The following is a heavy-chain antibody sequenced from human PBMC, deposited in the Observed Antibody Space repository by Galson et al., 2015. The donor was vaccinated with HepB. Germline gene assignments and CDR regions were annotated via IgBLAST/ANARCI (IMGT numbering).Heavy chain of an antibody. CDR1: GYTFTGYY. J-gene: IGHJ5*02. CDR3: ARGPVTFNWFDP. Sequence: SVKVSCKASGYTFTGYYMHWVRQAPGQGLEWMGRINPNSGGTNYAQKFQGRVTMTRDTSISTAYMELSRLRSDDTAVYYCARGPVTFNWFDPWGQGTLVTVSS. V-gene: IGHV1-2*06. D-gene: IGHD4-17*01. CDR2: INPNSGGT.